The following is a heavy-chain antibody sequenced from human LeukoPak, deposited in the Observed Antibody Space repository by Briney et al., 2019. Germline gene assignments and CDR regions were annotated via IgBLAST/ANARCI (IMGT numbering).Heavy chain of an antibody. D-gene: IGHD3-3*01. CDR2: IRYDGSNK. CDR1: GFTFSSYA. J-gene: IGHJ6*03. CDR3: AKGSKEVLFTRDHYMDV. Sequence: GGSLRLSCAASGFTFSSYAMHWVRQAPGKGLEWVAFIRYDGSNKYYADSAKGRFTISRDNSKNKLYLQMNSLRAEDTAVYYCAKGSKEVLFTRDHYMDVWGKGTTVTISS. V-gene: IGHV3-30*02.